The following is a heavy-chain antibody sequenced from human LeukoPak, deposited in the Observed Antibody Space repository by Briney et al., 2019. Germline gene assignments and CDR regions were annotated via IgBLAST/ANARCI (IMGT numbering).Heavy chain of an antibody. V-gene: IGHV1-2*02. J-gene: IGHJ4*02. D-gene: IGHD6-13*01. CDR2: INPNSGGT. CDR1: GYTFSGHY. Sequence: ASVKVSCKASGYTFSGHYMHWVRQAPGQGLEWMGWINPNSGGTNYAQKFQGRVTMTRDTSISTAYMELSRLRSDDTAVYYCARSGSSSSWGLIDYWGQGTLVTVSS. CDR3: ARSGSSSSWGLIDY.